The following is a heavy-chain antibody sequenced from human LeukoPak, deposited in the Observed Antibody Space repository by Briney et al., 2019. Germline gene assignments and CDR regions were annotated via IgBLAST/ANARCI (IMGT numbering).Heavy chain of an antibody. J-gene: IGHJ4*02. V-gene: IGHV1-18*01. Sequence: GASVKVSCKASGYTFTSYGISWVRQAPGQGLEWMGWISAYNGNTNYAQKLQGRVTMTTDTSTSTAYMELRSLGSDDTAVYYCARDQGDDGDYAADYWGQGTLVTVSS. D-gene: IGHD4-17*01. CDR1: GYTFTSYG. CDR3: ARDQGDDGDYAADY. CDR2: ISAYNGNT.